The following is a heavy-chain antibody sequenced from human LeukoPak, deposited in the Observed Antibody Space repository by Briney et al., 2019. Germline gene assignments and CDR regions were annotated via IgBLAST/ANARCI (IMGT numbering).Heavy chain of an antibody. D-gene: IGHD3-10*01. CDR2: ISYDGSNK. Sequence: GRSLRLSCAASGFTFSSYAMHWVRQAPGKGLEWVAVISYDGSNKYYADSVKGRFTISRDNSKNTLYLQMNSLRAEDTAMYYCASHITMARDYWGQGTLVTVSS. CDR1: GFTFSSYA. V-gene: IGHV3-30*04. J-gene: IGHJ4*02. CDR3: ASHITMARDY.